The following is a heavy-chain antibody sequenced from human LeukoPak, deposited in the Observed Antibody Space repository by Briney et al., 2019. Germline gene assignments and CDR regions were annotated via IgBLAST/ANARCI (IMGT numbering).Heavy chain of an antibody. CDR1: GGSFSGNY. CDR3: ASDTYYYDSSGPRAFDI. J-gene: IGHJ3*02. Sequence: PSETLSLSCAVYGGSFSGNYWSWIRQPPGKGLEWIGEVNHSGSTNYNPSLKSRVTMSIDTSKNQFSLNPKSVTAADTAVYYCASDTYYYDSSGPRAFDIWGQGTMVTVSS. CDR2: VNHSGST. D-gene: IGHD3-22*01. V-gene: IGHV4-34*01.